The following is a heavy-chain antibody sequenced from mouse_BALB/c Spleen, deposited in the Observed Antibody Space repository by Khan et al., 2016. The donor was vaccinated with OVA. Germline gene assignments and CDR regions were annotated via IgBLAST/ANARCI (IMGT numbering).Heavy chain of an antibody. CDR3: ARGIYYGKGFAY. V-gene: IGHV2-2*02. CDR2: IWSGGST. Sequence: VELVESGPGLVQPSQSLSITCTVSGFSLTSYGVHWVRQSPGKGLEWLGVIWSGGSTDYNAAFISRLSISKDNSKSQVFFKMNSLQANDTARYYCARGIYYGKGFAYWGQGTLVTVSA. J-gene: IGHJ3*01. CDR1: GFSLTSYG. D-gene: IGHD2-1*01.